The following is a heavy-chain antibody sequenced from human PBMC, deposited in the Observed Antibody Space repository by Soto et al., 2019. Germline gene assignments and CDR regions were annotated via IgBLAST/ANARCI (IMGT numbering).Heavy chain of an antibody. J-gene: IGHJ4*02. V-gene: IGHV4-31*03. CDR2: IYYSGST. CDR1: CGSISSGGYY. CDR3: AREDRQQLDN. D-gene: IGHD6-13*01. Sequence: SETLSLTCTVSCGSISSGGYYWSWIRQHPGKGLEWIGYIYYSGSTYYNPSLKSRVTISVDTSKNQFSLKLSSVTAADTAVYYCAREDRQQLDNWGQGTLVTVSS.